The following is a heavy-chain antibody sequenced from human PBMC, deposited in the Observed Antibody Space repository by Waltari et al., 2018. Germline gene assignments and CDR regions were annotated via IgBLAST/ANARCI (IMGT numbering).Heavy chain of an antibody. D-gene: IGHD2-8*02. J-gene: IGHJ6*02. CDR2: ILSDGSRK. CDR1: GFTFSSSG. V-gene: IGHV3-30*03. Sequence: QVQLVESGGGVVQPGRSLRLSCAASGFTFSSSGMHWVRQTPGRGLEWVAVILSDGSRKSYADTVKGRFSISRDNSKNSLSLEMNSLRPEDTAVYYCASCTGGNCYYYGFDVWGQGTTVTVSS. CDR3: ASCTGGNCYYYGFDV.